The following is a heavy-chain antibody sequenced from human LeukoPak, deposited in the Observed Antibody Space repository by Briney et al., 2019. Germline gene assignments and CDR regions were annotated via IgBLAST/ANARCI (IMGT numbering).Heavy chain of an antibody. V-gene: IGHV3-53*04. D-gene: IGHD5-12*01. Sequence: EPGGSLRLSCAASGVTVSSYFMSGVRQAPGKGLEWVSVIHSGGSTLYADSVKGRFTISRHNSKNTLYLQVNSLRAEDTAVYFCARGGSSGNDYSSFDIWGQGTMVTVSS. CDR2: IHSGGST. J-gene: IGHJ3*02. CDR1: GVTVSSYF. CDR3: ARGGSSGNDYSSFDI.